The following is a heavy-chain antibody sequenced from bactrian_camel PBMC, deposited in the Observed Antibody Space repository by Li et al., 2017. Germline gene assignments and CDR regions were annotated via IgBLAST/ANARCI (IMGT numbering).Heavy chain of an antibody. Sequence: HVQLVESGGGSVQAGGSLRLSCVLSGHSRRSNCVGWFRLPPGRAPAEREGIAAIRKSGGETWYHDSVKGRFTISQDNAKNTIYLQMNSLKPEDTAIYYCTKDRSYGTRNWVQSTRGQGTQVTVS. D-gene: IGHD3*01. V-gene: IGHV3-3*01. CDR3: TKDRSYGTRNWVQST. CDR1: GHSRRSNC. CDR2: IRKSGGET. J-gene: IGHJ4*01.